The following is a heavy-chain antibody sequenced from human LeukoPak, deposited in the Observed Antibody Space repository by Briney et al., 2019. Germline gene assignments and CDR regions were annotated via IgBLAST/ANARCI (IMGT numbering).Heavy chain of an antibody. CDR2: IYYSGST. V-gene: IGHV4-59*01. Sequence: SETLSLTCTVSGGSISSYYWSWIRQPPGKGLEWIGYIYYSGSTNYNPSLKSRVTISVDTSKNQFSLKLSSVTAADTAVYYCARGRYDFWIWGQGTLVTVSS. J-gene: IGHJ4*02. CDR1: GGSISSYY. D-gene: IGHD3-3*01. CDR3: ARGRYDFWI.